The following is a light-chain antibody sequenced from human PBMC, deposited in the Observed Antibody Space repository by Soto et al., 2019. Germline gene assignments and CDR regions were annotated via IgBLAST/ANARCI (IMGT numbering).Light chain of an antibody. CDR3: QQRTNWPPYP. Sequence: EIVLTQSPATLSLSPGERATLSCRASQSVGSYLAWYQHKPGQAPRLLIYDASNRASGIPARFSGSGSGTDFTLTISSLEPEDFAVDYCQQRTNWPPYPFGQGTKLESK. J-gene: IGKJ2*01. CDR1: QSVGSY. CDR2: DAS. V-gene: IGKV3-11*01.